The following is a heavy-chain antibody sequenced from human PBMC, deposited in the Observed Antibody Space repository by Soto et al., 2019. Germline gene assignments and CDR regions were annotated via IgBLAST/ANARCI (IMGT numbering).Heavy chain of an antibody. Sequence: QVQLQESGPGLVKPSQTLSLTCTVSGGSISSGGYYWSWIRQHPGKGLEWIGYIYYSGSTYYNPLLKSRGTTSVDTSKNQFYLKLSSVTAADTAVYYCARDAQGRVRHAFDICRQGTMVTVSS. CDR1: GGSISSGGYY. J-gene: IGHJ3*02. V-gene: IGHV4-31*03. D-gene: IGHD3-10*01. CDR2: IYYSGST. CDR3: ARDAQGRVRHAFDI.